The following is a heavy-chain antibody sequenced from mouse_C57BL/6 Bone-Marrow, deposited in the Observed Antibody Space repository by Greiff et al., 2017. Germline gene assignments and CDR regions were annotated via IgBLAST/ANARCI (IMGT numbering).Heavy chain of an antibody. V-gene: IGHV1-69*01. D-gene: IGHD1-1*01. CDR3: AREGIYGSSQYYFDY. J-gene: IGHJ2*01. Sequence: QVQLQQSGAELVMPGASVKLSCKASGYTFTSYWMHWVKQRPGQGLEWIGEIDPSDSYPNYNQKFKGKSTLTVDKSSSTAYMQLSSLTSEDSAVYYCAREGIYGSSQYYFDYWGQGTTLTVSS. CDR2: IDPSDSYP. CDR1: GYTFTSYW.